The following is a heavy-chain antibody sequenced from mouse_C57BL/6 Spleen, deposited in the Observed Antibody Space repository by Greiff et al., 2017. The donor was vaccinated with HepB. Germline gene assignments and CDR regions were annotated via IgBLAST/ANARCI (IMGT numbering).Heavy chain of an antibody. V-gene: IGHV1-78*01. CDR3: ARFLVTTCLDD. Sequence: VKLQESDAELVKPGASVKISCKVSGYTFTDHTIHWMKQRPEQGLEWIGYIYPSDGSTKYNEKFKGKATLTADKSSSTAYMQLNSLTSEDSAVYVCARFLVTTCLDDWGQGTTLTVSS. D-gene: IGHD2-2*01. CDR2: IYPSDGST. CDR1: GYTFTDHT. J-gene: IGHJ2*01.